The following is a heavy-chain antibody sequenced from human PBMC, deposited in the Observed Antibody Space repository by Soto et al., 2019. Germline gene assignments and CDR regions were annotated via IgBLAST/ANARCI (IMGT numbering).Heavy chain of an antibody. CDR1: GYSFTSFW. Sequence: GESLKLSCKGSGYSFTSFWIGWVRQMPGKGLEWMGIIYPGDSDTRYSPSFQGQVTISADKSISTAYLQWSSLKASDTAMYYCARSADIVATTVSTRYYYYYGMDVWGQGTTVTVSS. V-gene: IGHV5-51*01. CDR3: ARSADIVATTVSTRYYYYYGMDV. CDR2: IYPGDSDT. D-gene: IGHD5-12*01. J-gene: IGHJ6*02.